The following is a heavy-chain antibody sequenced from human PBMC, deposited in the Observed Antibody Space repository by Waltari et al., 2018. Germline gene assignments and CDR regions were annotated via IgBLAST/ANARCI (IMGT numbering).Heavy chain of an antibody. CDR1: GGSISSYY. J-gene: IGHJ4*02. Sequence: QVQLQESGPGLVKPSETLSLTCTVSGGSISSYYWSWIRQPPGKGLEWIGYIYYSGSTNYNPSRKSRVTISVDTSKNQFSLKLSSVTAADTAVYYCARNLPSGDLYYFDYWGQGTLVTVSS. D-gene: IGHD7-27*01. CDR3: ARNLPSGDLYYFDY. V-gene: IGHV4-59*01. CDR2: IYYSGST.